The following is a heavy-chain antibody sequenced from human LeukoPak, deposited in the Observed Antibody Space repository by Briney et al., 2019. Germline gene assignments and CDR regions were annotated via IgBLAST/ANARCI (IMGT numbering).Heavy chain of an antibody. CDR2: IYYSGSF. V-gene: IGHV4-59*11. CDR3: AREPYYYDSSGYLAHYYGMDV. Sequence: PSETLSLTCTVSGGPMSSHYWSGLRQPPGKGLEWFGYIYYSGSFTYNPSLKSRVTLSLDTSKKHLSLNLTSVTAADTAVYYCAREPYYYDSSGYLAHYYGMDVWGQGTPVTVSS. J-gene: IGHJ6*02. D-gene: IGHD3-22*01. CDR1: GGPMSSHY.